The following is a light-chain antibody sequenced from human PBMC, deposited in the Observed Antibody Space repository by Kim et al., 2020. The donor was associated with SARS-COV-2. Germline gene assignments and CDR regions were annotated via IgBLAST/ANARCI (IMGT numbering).Light chain of an antibody. CDR1: QNIGHL. CDR2: WAS. J-gene: IGKJ2*01. CDR3: QQFNSYPYT. Sequence: SASVGDRVTITCRASQNIGHLLAWYQQKPSKAPKLLIYWASTLESGVPSRFSGSRSGTEFTLTISSLQPDDFATYYCQQFNSYPYTFGQGTKLEI. V-gene: IGKV1-5*03.